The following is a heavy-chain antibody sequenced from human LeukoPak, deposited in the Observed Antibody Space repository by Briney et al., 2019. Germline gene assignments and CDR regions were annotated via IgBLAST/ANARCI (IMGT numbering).Heavy chain of an antibody. CDR1: GFTFSDAW. J-gene: IGHJ4*02. V-gene: IGHV3-15*01. D-gene: IGHD1-26*01. CDR3: TTDARRYSGSYYSFDY. CDR2: IKSKTDGGTT. Sequence: GGSLRLSCAASGFTFSDAWMSWVRQAPGKGLEWVGRIKSKTDGGTTDYAAPVKGRFTISRDDSKNTLYLQMNSPKTEDTAVYYCTTDARRYSGSYYSFDYWGQGTLVTVSS.